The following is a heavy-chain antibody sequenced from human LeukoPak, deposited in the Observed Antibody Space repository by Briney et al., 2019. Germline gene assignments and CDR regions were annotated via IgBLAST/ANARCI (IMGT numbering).Heavy chain of an antibody. Sequence: GGSLKLSCAASGFTYSSYWMSWVRQAPGKGPEWVANIKYDGSEKYYVDSVKGRFTISRDNAKKALYLQMNSLGAEDTAVYYCARDFPIFSRGLSDYWGQGTLVIVSS. CDR1: GFTYSSYW. CDR3: ARDFPIFSRGLSDY. V-gene: IGHV3-7*01. J-gene: IGHJ4*02. CDR2: IKYDGSEK. D-gene: IGHD3-10*01.